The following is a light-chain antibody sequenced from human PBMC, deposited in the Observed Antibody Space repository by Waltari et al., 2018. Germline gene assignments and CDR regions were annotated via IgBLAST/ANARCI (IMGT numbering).Light chain of an antibody. CDR2: KAS. J-gene: IGKJ2*03. V-gene: IGKV1-9*01. CDR3: QQHNSNPPYS. Sequence: DIQMTQSQSSLSASVGDRVTITCRASQDISSYLAWYQQKPGKAPKLLIYKASTLQSGVPSRFTGSGSGTDFTLTISSLQPEDFATYYCQQHNSNPPYSFGQGTKVEIK. CDR1: QDISSY.